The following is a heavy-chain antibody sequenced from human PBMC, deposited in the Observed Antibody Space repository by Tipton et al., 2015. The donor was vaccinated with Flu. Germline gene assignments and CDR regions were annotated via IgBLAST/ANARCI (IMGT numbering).Heavy chain of an antibody. CDR2: IYYSGST. CDR3: ARSIAVSMDV. CDR1: GGSISSSSYY. D-gene: IGHD6-19*01. J-gene: IGHJ6*02. V-gene: IGHV4-39*07. Sequence: TLSLTCTVSGGSISSSSYYWGWIRQPPGKGLEWIGSIYYSGSTYYNPSLKSRVTISVDTSKNQFSLKLSSVTAADTAVYYCARSIAVSMDVWGQGTTVTVS.